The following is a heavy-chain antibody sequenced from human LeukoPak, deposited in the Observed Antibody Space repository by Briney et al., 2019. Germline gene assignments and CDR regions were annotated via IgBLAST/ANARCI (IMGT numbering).Heavy chain of an antibody. CDR3: ARLVERQPYYFDY. D-gene: IGHD2-21*01. J-gene: IGHJ4*02. V-gene: IGHV4-61*05. Sequence: SETLSLTCTVSGGSISSSSYYWGWIRQPPGKGLEWIGYIHYIGTTNYNPSLKSRVTMSMDTSRNQFSLRLSSVTATDTAIYYCARLVERQPYYFDYWGQGTLVTVSS. CDR2: IHYIGTT. CDR1: GGSISSSSYY.